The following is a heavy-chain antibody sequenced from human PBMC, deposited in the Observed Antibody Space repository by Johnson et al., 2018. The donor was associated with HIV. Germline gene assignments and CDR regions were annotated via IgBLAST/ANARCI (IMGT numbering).Heavy chain of an antibody. CDR1: GFTFSNAW. V-gene: IGHV3-11*01. Sequence: QVQLVESGGGLVQPGGSLRLSCAASGFTFSNAWMSWIRQAPGKGLEWVSYISSSGSTIYYADSVKGRFTISRDNAKHSLYLQMNSLRAEDTALYYCAKLAGNDAFDIWGQGTMVTVSS. CDR3: AKLAGNDAFDI. J-gene: IGHJ3*02. D-gene: IGHD1-7*01. CDR2: ISSSGSTI.